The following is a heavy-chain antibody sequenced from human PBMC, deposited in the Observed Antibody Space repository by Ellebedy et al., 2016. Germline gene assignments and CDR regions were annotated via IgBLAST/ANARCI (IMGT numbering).Heavy chain of an antibody. D-gene: IGHD3-10*02. J-gene: IGHJ5*02. CDR1: GFTLSSHW. Sequence: GGSLRLSCAVSGFTLSSHWMSWVRQSPGKGLEWVANIKEDGSEKYYMDSVKGRFTISRDNAKNSLYLQMNSLRAEDTAVYYCARFYVSKGWFDPWGQGTLVTVAS. CDR2: IKEDGSEK. CDR3: ARFYVSKGWFDP. V-gene: IGHV3-7*01.